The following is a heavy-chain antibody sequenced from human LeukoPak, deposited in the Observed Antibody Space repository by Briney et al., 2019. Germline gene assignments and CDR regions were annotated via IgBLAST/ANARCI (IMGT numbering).Heavy chain of an antibody. CDR2: IYPRDSDT. CDR1: GSTFSSYW. D-gene: IGHD1-26*01. CDR3: ARGMTSGDS. J-gene: IGHJ5*01. Sequence: GAPLQSSCNCSGSTFSSYWIGWVRPMPGKGLEWMGVIYPRDSDTRYSPSFQGQVTISADKSIDTAYLQWSSLKASDTAMYFCARGMTSGDSWGQGTLVTVSS. V-gene: IGHV5-51*01.